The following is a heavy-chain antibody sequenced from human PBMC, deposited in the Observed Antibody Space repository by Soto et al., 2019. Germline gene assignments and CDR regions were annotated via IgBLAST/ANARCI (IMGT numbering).Heavy chain of an antibody. Sequence: SETLSLTCTVSGGSISSGGYHWSWIRQHPGKRLEWIRHIYYSGSTYYNPSLKSRVTISVDTSKNQFSLKLSSVTAADTAVYYCARDLTASAMGIDYWGQGTLVTVSS. D-gene: IGHD5-18*01. V-gene: IGHV4-31*03. J-gene: IGHJ4*02. CDR1: GGSISSGGYH. CDR2: IYYSGST. CDR3: ARDLTASAMGIDY.